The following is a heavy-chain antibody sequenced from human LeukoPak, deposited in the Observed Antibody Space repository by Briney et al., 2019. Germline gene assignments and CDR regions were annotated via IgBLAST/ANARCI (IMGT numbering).Heavy chain of an antibody. D-gene: IGHD3-16*01. CDR3: ARASVLLSADY. CDR2: IYNSGGT. J-gene: IGHJ4*02. CDR1: GGSITSSFH. V-gene: IGHV4-59*01. Sequence: SETLSLTCTVSGGSITSSFHWSWIRQSPGKGLEWIGYIYNSGGTKYNPSLKSRLTISVDTSKNQFSLNLSSVTAADTAVYYCARASVLLSADYWGQGTLVTVSS.